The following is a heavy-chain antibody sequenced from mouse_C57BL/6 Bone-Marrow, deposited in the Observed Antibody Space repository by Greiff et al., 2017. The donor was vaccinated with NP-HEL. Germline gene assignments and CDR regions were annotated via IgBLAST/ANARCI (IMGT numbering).Heavy chain of an antibody. CDR1: GFSINSDCY. D-gene: IGHD2-4*01. V-gene: IGHV3-3*01. Sequence: EVPLQQSGPSLVRPSQTLSLTCTVTGFSINSDCYWIWIRQFPGNKLEYIGYTFYSGITYYNPSLDSRTYITRDQSKNQFSLKLSSVTTEDTATYYCARWYDYDGVPYYAMDYWGQGTSVTVSS. J-gene: IGHJ4*01. CDR2: TFYSGIT. CDR3: ARWYDYDGVPYYAMDY.